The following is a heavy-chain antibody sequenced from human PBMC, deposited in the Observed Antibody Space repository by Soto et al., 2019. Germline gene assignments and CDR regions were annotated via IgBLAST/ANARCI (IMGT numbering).Heavy chain of an antibody. V-gene: IGHV4-30-2*01. J-gene: IGHJ4*02. Sequence: SETLRLPCAVSGGSSVDGGYSRILIRQPPGKGLEWIGYIYHSGSTYYNPSLKSRVTISVDRSKNQFSLKLSSVTAADTAVYYCAAGGGLPRYYWGQGTLVTVSS. CDR2: IYHSGST. CDR1: GGSSVDGGYS. CDR3: AAGGGLPRYY. D-gene: IGHD5-12*01.